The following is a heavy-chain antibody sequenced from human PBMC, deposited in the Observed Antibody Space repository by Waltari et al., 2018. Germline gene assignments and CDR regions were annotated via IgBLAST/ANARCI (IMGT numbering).Heavy chain of an antibody. Sequence: QVQLVQSGAEVKKPGSSVKVSCKASGGTFSSYAISRVRQAPGQGLEWMGGIIPILGIANYAQKFQGRVTITADESTSTAYMELSSLRSEDTAVYYCAREGGTTRDYYYYMDVWGKGTTVTVSS. D-gene: IGHD1-1*01. V-gene: IGHV1-69*04. CDR2: IIPILGIA. CDR1: GGTFSSYA. J-gene: IGHJ6*03. CDR3: AREGGTTRDYYYYMDV.